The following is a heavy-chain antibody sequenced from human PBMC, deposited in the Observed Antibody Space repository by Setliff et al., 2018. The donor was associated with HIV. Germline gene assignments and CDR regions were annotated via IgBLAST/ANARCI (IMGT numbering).Heavy chain of an antibody. V-gene: IGHV4-31*03. D-gene: IGHD4-4*01. CDR1: GGSISSGFYY. CDR3: ASTKVTPHGRYFQH. CDR2: IYYSGST. Sequence: PSETLSLPCTVSGGSISSGFYYWNWIRQHPGKGLEWIGYIYYSGSTYYNPSLKRRVTISVDTSKNQFSLKLISVTAADTAGYYCASTKVTPHGRYFQHWGQGTLVTVSS. J-gene: IGHJ1*01.